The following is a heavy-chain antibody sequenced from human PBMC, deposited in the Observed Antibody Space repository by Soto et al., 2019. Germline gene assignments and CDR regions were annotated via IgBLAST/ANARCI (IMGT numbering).Heavy chain of an antibody. Sequence: SETLSLTCAVYGGSFSGYYWSWIRQPPGKGLEWIGEINHSGSTNYNPSLKSRVTISVDTSKNQFSLKLSSVTAADTAVYYCARDPPDEGGWFDPWGQGTLVTVSS. J-gene: IGHJ5*02. D-gene: IGHD3-16*01. V-gene: IGHV4-34*01. CDR2: INHSGST. CDR3: ARDPPDEGGWFDP. CDR1: GGSFSGYY.